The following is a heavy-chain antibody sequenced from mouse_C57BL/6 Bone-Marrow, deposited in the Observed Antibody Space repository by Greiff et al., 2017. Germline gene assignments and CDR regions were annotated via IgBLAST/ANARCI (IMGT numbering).Heavy chain of an antibody. V-gene: IGHV2-2*01. Sequence: QVQLQQSGPGLVQPSQSLSITCTVSGFSLTSYGVHWVRQSPGKGLEWLGVIWSGGSTDNNAAFISRLSISKDNSKSQVFFKMNNLQADDTAIYYCARSVTGGGGDYWGQGTTLTVSS. CDR3: ARSVTGGGGDY. CDR2: IWSGGST. D-gene: IGHD2-13*01. J-gene: IGHJ2*01. CDR1: GFSLTSYG.